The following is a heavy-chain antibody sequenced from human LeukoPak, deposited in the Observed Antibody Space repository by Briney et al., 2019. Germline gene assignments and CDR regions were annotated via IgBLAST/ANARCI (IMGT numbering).Heavy chain of an antibody. CDR2: INAGNGNT. V-gene: IGHV1-3*01. J-gene: IGHJ6*02. Sequence: APVQVSCKASGYTFTSYAMHWVRQAPGQRLEWMGWINAGNGNTKYSQKFQGRVTITRDTSASTAYVELSSLRSEDTAVYYCARSGYCSSTSCYRYYYYGMDVWGQGTTVTVS. CDR3: ARSGYCSSTSCYRYYYYGMDV. D-gene: IGHD2-2*01. CDR1: GYTFTSYA.